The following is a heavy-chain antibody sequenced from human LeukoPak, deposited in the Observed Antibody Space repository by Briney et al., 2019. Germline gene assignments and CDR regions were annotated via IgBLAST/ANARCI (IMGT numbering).Heavy chain of an antibody. CDR1: GFTFSNYN. CDR3: ARGRDGSQSPIDY. CDR2: ISSSSSYI. V-gene: IGHV3-21*01. J-gene: IGHJ4*02. Sequence: GGSLRLSCVASGFTFSNYNMNWARQAPGKGLEWVSSISSSSSYIYYADSVRGRFTISRDNAKNSLYLQMISLRAEDTAVYYCARGRDGSQSPIDYWGQGTLVTVSS. D-gene: IGHD5-24*01.